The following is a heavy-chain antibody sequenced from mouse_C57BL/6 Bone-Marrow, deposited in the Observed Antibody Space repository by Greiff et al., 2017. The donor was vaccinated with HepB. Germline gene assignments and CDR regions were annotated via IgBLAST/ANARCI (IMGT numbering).Heavy chain of an antibody. D-gene: IGHD1-2*01. Sequence: QVQLQQSGAELVRPGASVTLSCKASGYKFTDYEMHWVKQTPVHGLEWIGAIDPETGGTAYNQKFKGKAILTADKSSSTAYMELRSLTSEDSAVYYWTRGGLLRLTGSYYFDYWAKAPLSQSPQ. CDR2: IDPETGGT. CDR3: TRGGLLRLTGSYYFDY. J-gene: IGHJ2*01. CDR1: GYKFTDYE. V-gene: IGHV1-15*01.